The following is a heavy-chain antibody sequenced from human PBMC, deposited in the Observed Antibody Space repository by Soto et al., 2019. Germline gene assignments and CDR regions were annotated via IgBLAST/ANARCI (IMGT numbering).Heavy chain of an antibody. CDR3: AKNSLAAADFYGMDV. D-gene: IGHD6-13*01. J-gene: IGHJ6*02. CDR1: GFTFDDYA. CDR2: ISWNSGSI. Sequence: EVQLVESGGGLVQPGRSLRLSCAASGFTFDDYAMHWVRQAPGKGLEWVSGISWNSGSIGYADSVKGRFTISRDNAKNSLYLQMNSLRAEDTALYYCAKNSLAAADFYGMDVWDQGTTVTVSS. V-gene: IGHV3-9*01.